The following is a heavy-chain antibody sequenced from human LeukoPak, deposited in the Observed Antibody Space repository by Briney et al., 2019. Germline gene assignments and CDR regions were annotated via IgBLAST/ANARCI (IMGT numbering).Heavy chain of an antibody. CDR1: GGSFSGYY. D-gene: IGHD4-17*01. Sequence: SETLSLTCAVYGGSFSGYYWSWIRQPPGKGLGWIGEINHSGSTNYNPSLKSRVAISVDTSKNQFSLKLSSVTAADTAVYYCARARGYYGDYASLYNWFDPWGQGTLVTVSS. CDR3: ARARGYYGDYASLYNWFDP. V-gene: IGHV4-34*01. J-gene: IGHJ5*02. CDR2: INHSGST.